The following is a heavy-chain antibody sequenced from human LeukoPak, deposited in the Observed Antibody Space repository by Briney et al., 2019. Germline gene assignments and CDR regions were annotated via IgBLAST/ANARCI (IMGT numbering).Heavy chain of an antibody. V-gene: IGHV4-61*08. CDR3: ASDSSGPFDY. CDR2: IYYSGST. Sequence: SETLSLTCTVSGGSISSGGYYWSWIRQPPGKGLEWIGYIYYSGSTNYNPSLKSRVTISVDTSKNQFSLKLSSVTAADTAVYYCASDSSGPFDYWGQGTLVTVSS. D-gene: IGHD6-19*01. J-gene: IGHJ4*02. CDR1: GGSISSGGYY.